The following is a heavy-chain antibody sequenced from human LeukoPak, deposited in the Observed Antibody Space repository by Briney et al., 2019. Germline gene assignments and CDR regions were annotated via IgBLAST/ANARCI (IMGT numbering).Heavy chain of an antibody. V-gene: IGHV3-53*01. Sequence: HPGGSLRLSCAASGFTVSSNYMTWVRQAPGKGLEWVSVIYSGGSTYYADSVKGRFTISRDNSKNTLYLQINSLRAEDTAVYYCARVDGHGVLEWLSVDYWGQGTLVTVSS. CDR2: IYSGGST. D-gene: IGHD3-3*01. CDR1: GFTVSSNY. J-gene: IGHJ4*02. CDR3: ARVDGHGVLEWLSVDY.